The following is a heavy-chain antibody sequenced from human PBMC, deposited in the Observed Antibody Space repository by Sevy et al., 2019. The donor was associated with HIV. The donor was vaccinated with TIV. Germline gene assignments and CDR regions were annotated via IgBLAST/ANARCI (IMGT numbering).Heavy chain of an antibody. D-gene: IGHD2-15*01. V-gene: IGHV3-13*01. CDR3: ARGGYCSGGTCHTNCYFDL. Sequence: GGSLRLSCAASGFTLRSYDMHWVRQVPGKGLEWVSSIGSSDDTYYSGSVKGRFTISRENAKNSLYLQMNSLRAGDTAVYYCARGGYCSGGTCHTNCYFDLWGRGTLVTVSS. J-gene: IGHJ2*01. CDR2: IGSSDDT. CDR1: GFTLRSYD.